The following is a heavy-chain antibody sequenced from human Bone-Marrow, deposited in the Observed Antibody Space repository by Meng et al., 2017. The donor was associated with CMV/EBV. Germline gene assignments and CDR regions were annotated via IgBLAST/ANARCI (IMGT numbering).Heavy chain of an antibody. CDR3: ARDANWNYGRLHYYGMAV. CDR1: GFTFSSYE. J-gene: IGHJ6*02. CDR2: ISSSGSTI. V-gene: IGHV3-48*03. Sequence: GESLKISCAASGFTFSSYEMNWVRQAPGKGLEWVSYISSSGSTIYYADSVKGRFTISRDNAKNSLYLQMNSLRAEDTAVYYCARDANWNYGRLHYYGMAVWGQGNTVNVSS. D-gene: IGHD1-7*01.